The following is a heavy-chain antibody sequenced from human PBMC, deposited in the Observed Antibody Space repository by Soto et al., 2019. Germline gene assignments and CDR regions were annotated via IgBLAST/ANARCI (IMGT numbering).Heavy chain of an antibody. CDR3: ARDQGYCSGGSCYVAGY. CDR2: INSDGSST. V-gene: IGHV3-74*01. CDR1: GFTFSSYW. Sequence: EVQLVESGGGLVQPGGSLRLSCAASGFTFSSYWMHWVRQGPGMGLVWVSRINSDGSSTGYADSVMGRFTISRDNAKNTLYLQMNSLRDEDTAVYYCARDQGYCSGGSCYVAGYWGQGPLVNVSS. D-gene: IGHD2-15*01. J-gene: IGHJ4*02.